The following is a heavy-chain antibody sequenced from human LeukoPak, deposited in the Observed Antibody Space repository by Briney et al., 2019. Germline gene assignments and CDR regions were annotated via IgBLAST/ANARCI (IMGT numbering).Heavy chain of an antibody. CDR1: GYTFTGYY. D-gene: IGHD6-13*01. CDR3: ANSVSSSWYTYYYYYYMDV. J-gene: IGHJ6*03. CDR2: INPNSGGT. V-gene: IGHV1-2*02. Sequence: ASVKVSCKASGYTFTGYYMHWVRQAPGQGLEWMGWINPNSGGTNYAQKFQGRVTMTRDTSISTAYMELSRLRSDDTAVYYCANSVSSSWYTYYYYYYMDVWGKGTTVTVSS.